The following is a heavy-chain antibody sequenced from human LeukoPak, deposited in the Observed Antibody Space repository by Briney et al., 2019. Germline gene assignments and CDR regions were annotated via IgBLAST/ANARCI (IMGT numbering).Heavy chain of an antibody. J-gene: IGHJ4*02. CDR2: ISSSSSYI. CDR3: PSGGYCSSTSCYGEN. CDR1: GVTFTIYL. Sequence: GGSLRLSSADPGVTFTIYLMSWVCQAPGERVERGSSISSSSSYIYYADSVKGRFTTSRDDSKNTEYLQMNSLKTEDTAVYYCPSGGYCSSTSCYGENWGQGTLVTVSS. V-gene: IGHV3-21*04. D-gene: IGHD2-2*01.